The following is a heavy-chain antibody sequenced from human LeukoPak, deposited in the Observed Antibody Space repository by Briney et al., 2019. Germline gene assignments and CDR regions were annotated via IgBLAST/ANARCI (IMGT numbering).Heavy chain of an antibody. CDR3: ARLQYCSGTSCYWFDP. J-gene: IGHJ5*02. CDR2: IYHTGST. V-gene: IGHV4-30-2*01. CDR1: GGSISSSSYY. D-gene: IGHD2-2*01. Sequence: PSETLSLTCTVSGGSISSSSYYWGWIRQPLGKGLEWIGYIYHTGSTYYNPSLKSRVTISVDTSKNQFSLRLSSVTAADTAVYYCARLQYCSGTSCYWFDPWGQGTLVTVSS.